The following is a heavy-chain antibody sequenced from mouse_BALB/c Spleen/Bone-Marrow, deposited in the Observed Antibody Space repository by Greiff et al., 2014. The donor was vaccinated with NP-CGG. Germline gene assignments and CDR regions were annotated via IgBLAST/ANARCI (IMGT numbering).Heavy chain of an antibody. D-gene: IGHD5-1*01. CDR1: GFTFTDYF. V-gene: IGHV7-3*02. CDR2: IRNKPNGYTT. Sequence: DVQLQESGGGLVQPGGSLRLSCTTSGFTFTDYFMTWVRQPPGKALEWLGFIRNKPNGYTTEYNPSVKGRLTISRDNSQGILYLQMNTLRAEDSAIYYCARDYSGYFDFWGQGTTLTVSS. CDR3: ARDYSGYFDF. J-gene: IGHJ2*01.